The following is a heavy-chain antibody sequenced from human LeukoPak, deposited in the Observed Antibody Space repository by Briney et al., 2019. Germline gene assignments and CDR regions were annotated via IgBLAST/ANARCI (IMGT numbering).Heavy chain of an antibody. CDR3: ARGNSDFGTFWNDVVFDI. CDR2: IDYSGST. CDR1: GGSVSRGSHY. Sequence: PSETLSLICTVSGGSVSRGSHYWSWIRQPPGKGLEWIGYIDYSGSTNYNPSLESRVTISLDTSKNQISVKLTSVTAADTAVYYCARGNSDFGTFWNDVVFDIWGQGTMVTVSS. J-gene: IGHJ3*02. D-gene: IGHD1-1*01. V-gene: IGHV4-61*01.